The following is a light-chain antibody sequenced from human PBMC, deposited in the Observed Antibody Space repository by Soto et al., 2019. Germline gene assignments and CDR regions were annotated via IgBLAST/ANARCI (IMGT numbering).Light chain of an antibody. CDR3: KQYDSSPVT. V-gene: IGKV3-20*01. CDR1: QSVSSSY. Sequence: EIVLTQSPGTLSLSPGERATLSCRASQSVSSSYLAWYQQKPGQAPRLLIYGASSRATGIPDRFSGSGSGTDFTLTISRLEPEDFAVYYCKQYDSSPVTFGQGTKVEIQ. J-gene: IGKJ1*01. CDR2: GAS.